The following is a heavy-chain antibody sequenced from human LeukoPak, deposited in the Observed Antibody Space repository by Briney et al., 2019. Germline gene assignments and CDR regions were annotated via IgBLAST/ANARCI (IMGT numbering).Heavy chain of an antibody. V-gene: IGHV3-30-3*01. Sequence: PGRSLRLSCAASGFTFSSYAMPWVRQAPGKGLEWVAVISYDGSNKYYADSVKGRFTISRDNSKNTLYLQMNSLRAEDTAVYYCARVIVVVSPTDAFDIWGQGTMVTVSS. CDR1: GFTFSSYA. D-gene: IGHD3-22*01. CDR2: ISYDGSNK. CDR3: ARVIVVVSPTDAFDI. J-gene: IGHJ3*02.